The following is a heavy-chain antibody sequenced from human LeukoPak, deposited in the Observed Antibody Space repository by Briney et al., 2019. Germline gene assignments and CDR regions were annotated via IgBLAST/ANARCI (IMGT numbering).Heavy chain of an antibody. CDR2: IYSDGTS. CDR3: TKTGGPWD. CDR1: EFTVSNSF. J-gene: IGHJ4*02. D-gene: IGHD7-27*01. V-gene: IGHV3-53*01. Sequence: PGGSPRLSCAASEFTVSNSFMSWIRQAPGKGLEWVSVIYSDGTSYYADSVKARFSISRDNSKNSLYLQMNSLRVEDTAMYYCTKTGGPWDWGQGTLVTVSS.